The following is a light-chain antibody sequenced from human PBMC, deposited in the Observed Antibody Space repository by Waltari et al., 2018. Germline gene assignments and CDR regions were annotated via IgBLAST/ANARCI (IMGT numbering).Light chain of an antibody. Sequence: QSALTQPASVSGSPGPSIPTSRTGPSSDVGGSDYVSWYQHRPVKAPQLIIYDISNRPSGVSDRFSGSKSGNTASLTISGLQAEDEADYYCSSYTASSTVVFGGGTKLTVL. CDR1: SSDVGGSDY. CDR2: DIS. CDR3: SSYTASSTVV. J-gene: IGLJ2*01. V-gene: IGLV2-14*01.